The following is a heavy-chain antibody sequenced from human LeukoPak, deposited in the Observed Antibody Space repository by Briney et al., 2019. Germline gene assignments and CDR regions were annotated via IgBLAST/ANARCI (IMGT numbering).Heavy chain of an antibody. Sequence: GSLRLSCAASGFTFSSYAMSWVRQAPGKGLEWVSAISGSGGSIYYADSVKGRFTISRDNSKNTLYLQMNSLRAEDTAVYYCAKTHKQNSGSYLLRAFDIWGQGTMVTVSS. CDR1: GFTFSSYA. J-gene: IGHJ3*02. CDR3: AKTHKQNSGSYLLRAFDI. D-gene: IGHD1-26*01. V-gene: IGHV3-23*01. CDR2: ISGSGGSI.